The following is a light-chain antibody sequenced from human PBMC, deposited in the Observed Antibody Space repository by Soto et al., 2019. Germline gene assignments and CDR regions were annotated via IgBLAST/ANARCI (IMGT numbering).Light chain of an antibody. CDR2: GAF. V-gene: IGKV3D-20*02. CDR3: QQRSNRPIT. J-gene: IGKJ5*01. CDR1: QSVSNNY. Sequence: EIVLTQSPGTLSLSPGERATLSCRASQSVSNNYLAWYQQKSGQAPRLLIYGAFSRANGIPVRFSGSASGTDFTLTISSLEPEDFAVYYCQQRSNRPITFGQGTRLEIK.